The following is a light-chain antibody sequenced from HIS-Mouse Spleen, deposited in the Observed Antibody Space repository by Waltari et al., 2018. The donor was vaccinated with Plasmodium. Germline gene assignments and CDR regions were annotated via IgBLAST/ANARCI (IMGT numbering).Light chain of an antibody. CDR3: YSTDSSGNHRV. J-gene: IGLJ3*02. CDR1: ALPKKY. Sequence: SYELTQPPSVSVSPGQTARITCSGDALPKKYAYSYQQKSGQAPLLVIYEDSKRPPGIPERFSGSSSGTMATLTISGAQVEDEADYYCYSTDSSGNHRVFGGGTKLTVL. CDR2: EDS. V-gene: IGLV3-10*01.